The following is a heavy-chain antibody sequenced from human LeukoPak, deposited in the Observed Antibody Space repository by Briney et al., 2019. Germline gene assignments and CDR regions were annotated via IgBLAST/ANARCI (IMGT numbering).Heavy chain of an antibody. J-gene: IGHJ4*02. D-gene: IGHD1/OR15-1a*01. Sequence: GGSLRLSCAASGFTFSSYSMNWVRQAPGKGLEWVSVIYSGGSTYYADSVKGRFTISRDNSKNTLYLQMNSLRAEDTAVYYCLVTTRSRGFDYWGQGTLVTVSS. V-gene: IGHV3-66*01. CDR1: GFTFSSYS. CDR3: LVTTRSRGFDY. CDR2: IYSGGST.